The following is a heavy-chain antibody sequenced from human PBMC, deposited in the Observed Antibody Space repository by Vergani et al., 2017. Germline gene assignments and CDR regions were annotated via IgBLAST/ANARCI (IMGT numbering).Heavy chain of an antibody. V-gene: IGHV4-30-2*01. D-gene: IGHD1-26*01. J-gene: IGHJ4*02. CDR3: ARGGGSNFVPFDY. CDR1: GGSISSGGYS. CDR2: IYHSGST. Sequence: QLQLQESGSGLVKPSQTLSLTCAVSGGSISSGGYSWSWIRQPPGKGPEWLGYIYHSGSTYYNPSLESRVTISVDTSKNQFSLKLSSVTAADTAVYYCARGGGSNFVPFDYWGQGTLVTVSS.